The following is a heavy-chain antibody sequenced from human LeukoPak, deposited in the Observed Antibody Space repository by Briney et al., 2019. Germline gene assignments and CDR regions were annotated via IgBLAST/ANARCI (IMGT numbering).Heavy chain of an antibody. CDR2: MYSGGTT. CDR1: GFTVSSSY. V-gene: IGHV3-66*01. CDR3: ARDRRDGYCLGH. D-gene: IGHD5-24*01. Sequence: TGGSPRLSCTGSGFTVSSSYMSWVRQTPGKGLEWVSVMYSGGTTYYADSVKGRFTISRDSSKNTVNLQMNSLRAEDTAVYYCARDRRDGYCLGHWGQGTLVTVSS. J-gene: IGHJ4*02.